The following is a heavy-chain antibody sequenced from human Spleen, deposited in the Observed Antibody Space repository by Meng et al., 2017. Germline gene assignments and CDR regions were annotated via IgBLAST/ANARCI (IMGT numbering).Heavy chain of an antibody. CDR1: GSTFTSFA. D-gene: IGHD3-3*01. J-gene: IGHJ5*02. CDR3: ARCYYDFWSGYYLPANWFDP. V-gene: IGHV7-4-1*02. CDR2: INTNTGNP. Sequence: VLLVQLGSELKNPWAPGKVSCKDSGSTFTSFAMNWVRQAPGQGLEWMGWINTNTGNPTYAQGFTGRFVFSLDTSVSTAYLQISSLKAEDTAVYYCARCYYDFWSGYYLPANWFDPWGQGTLVTVSS.